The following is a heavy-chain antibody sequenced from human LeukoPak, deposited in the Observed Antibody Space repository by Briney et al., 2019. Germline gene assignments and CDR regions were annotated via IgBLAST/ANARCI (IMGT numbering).Heavy chain of an antibody. CDR3: AIGLTYYYDSSGYYSDY. Sequence: PGGSLRLSCAASGFTFSSYSMNWVRQAPGKGLEWVSSISSSSSYIYYADSVKGRFTISRDNAKNSLYLQMNSLRAEDTAVYYCAIGLTYYYDSSGYYSDYWGQGTLVTVSS. J-gene: IGHJ4*02. CDR2: ISSSSSYI. D-gene: IGHD3-22*01. CDR1: GFTFSSYS. V-gene: IGHV3-21*01.